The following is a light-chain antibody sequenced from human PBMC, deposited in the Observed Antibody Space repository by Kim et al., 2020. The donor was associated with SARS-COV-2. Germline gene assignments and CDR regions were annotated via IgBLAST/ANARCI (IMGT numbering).Light chain of an antibody. CDR2: LNSDGSH. CDR3: QTWGSGSWL. CDR1: SGNSNYA. Sequence: ASVTLTCTLSSGNSNYAIEWHQQQPEKGPRYLMRLNSDGSHKKGDGIPDRFSGSSSGTERYLTISNLHSEDEADYYCQTWGSGSWLFGGGTQLTVL. J-gene: IGLJ3*02. V-gene: IGLV4-69*01.